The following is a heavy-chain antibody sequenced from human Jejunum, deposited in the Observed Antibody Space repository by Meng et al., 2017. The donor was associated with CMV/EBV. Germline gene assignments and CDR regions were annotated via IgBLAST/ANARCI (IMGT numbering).Heavy chain of an antibody. CDR1: GSTSSGDYD. J-gene: IGHJ5*02. Sequence: GSTSSGDYDWSWIRQAPGKGLEWIGYISSSGSTYYNTSLKTRITISIDTSKAQFSLKMSSVTAADTAVYYCASYYYDASGHNWFDAWGRGILVTVSS. CDR2: ISSSGST. CDR3: ASYYYDASGHNWFDA. D-gene: IGHD3-22*01. V-gene: IGHV4-30-4*08.